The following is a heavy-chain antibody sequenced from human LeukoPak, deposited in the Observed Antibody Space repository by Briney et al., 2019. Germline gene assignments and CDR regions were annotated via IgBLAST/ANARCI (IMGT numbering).Heavy chain of an antibody. J-gene: IGHJ3*02. CDR2: VNGDGSST. V-gene: IGHV3-74*01. D-gene: IGHD4-17*01. CDR3: ARPQHGDLYAFDI. Sequence: GGSLRLSCAASGFTFSSFWMHWVRQAPGKGLVWVSRVNGDGSSTTYADSVKGRFTISRDSAKNTVYLQMNSRRAEDTAVYYCARPQHGDLYAFDIWGHGTMVTVSS. CDR1: GFTFSSFW.